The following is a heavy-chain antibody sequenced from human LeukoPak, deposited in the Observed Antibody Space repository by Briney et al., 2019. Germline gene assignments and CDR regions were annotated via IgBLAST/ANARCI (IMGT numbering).Heavy chain of an antibody. J-gene: IGHJ5*02. CDR1: GGSISTIYYY. D-gene: IGHD7-27*01. Sequence: PSETLSLTCTVSGGSISTIYYYWGWIRQPPGKGLEWIGNIYYSGNTYYNSSLKSRVTISVDTSKNQFSLKLSSVTAADTAVYYCASLLNGGVAHRFDPWGQGTLVTVSS. CDR2: IYYSGNT. CDR3: ASLLNGGVAHRFDP. V-gene: IGHV4-39*01.